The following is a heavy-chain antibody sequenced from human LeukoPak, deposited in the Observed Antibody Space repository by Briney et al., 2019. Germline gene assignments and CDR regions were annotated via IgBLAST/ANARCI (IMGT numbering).Heavy chain of an antibody. J-gene: IGHJ4*02. D-gene: IGHD3-9*01. V-gene: IGHV1-18*01. CDR1: GYTFTSYG. Sequence: ASVKVSCKASGYTFTSYGISWVRQAPGQGLKWMGWISAYNGNTNYAQKLQGRVTMTTDTSTSTAYMELRSLRSDDTAVYYCARESLRYFDWALGTVYWGQGTLVTVSS. CDR3: ARESLRYFDWALGTVY. CDR2: ISAYNGNT.